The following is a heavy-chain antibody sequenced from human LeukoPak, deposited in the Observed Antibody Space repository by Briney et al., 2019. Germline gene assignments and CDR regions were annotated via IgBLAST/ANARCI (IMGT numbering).Heavy chain of an antibody. D-gene: IGHD1-26*01. CDR2: IYYSGST. J-gene: IGHJ6*02. CDR3: ARGPPPPQILLRTYYYYGMDV. CDR1: GGSISSSSYY. Sequence: SSETLSLTCTVSGGSISSSSYYWGWIRQPPGKGLEWIGSIYYSGSTYYNPSLKSRVTISVDTSKNQFSLKLSSVTAADTAVYYCARGPPPPQILLRTYYYYGMDVWGQGTTVTVSS. V-gene: IGHV4-39*01.